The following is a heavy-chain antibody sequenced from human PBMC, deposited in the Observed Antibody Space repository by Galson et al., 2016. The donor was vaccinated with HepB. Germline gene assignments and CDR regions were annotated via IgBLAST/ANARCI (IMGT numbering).Heavy chain of an antibody. V-gene: IGHV3-64D*09. CDR2: ISSDAVTT. CDR1: GFTFSSYA. J-gene: IGHJ6*02. CDR3: VTQYGEDV. Sequence: SLRLSCAASGFTFSSYAMHWVRQAPGKGLECVSAISSDAVTTYYADSVKGRFTISRENSKNTLYLRMSGLRAEDTAVYYCVTQYGEDVWGQGTTVTVSS.